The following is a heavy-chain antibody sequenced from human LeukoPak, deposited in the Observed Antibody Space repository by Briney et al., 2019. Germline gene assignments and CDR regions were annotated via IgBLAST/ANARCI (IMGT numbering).Heavy chain of an antibody. CDR3: AKGNMIVVVEDAFDI. V-gene: IGHV3-21*04. CDR2: ISSSSTYI. CDR1: GFTFSSYN. J-gene: IGHJ3*02. D-gene: IGHD3-22*01. Sequence: PGGSLRLSCAASGFTFSSYNMNWVRQAPGKGLEWVSSISSSSTYIYYADSVKGRFTISRDNSKNTLYLQMNSLRAEDTAVYYCAKGNMIVVVEDAFDIWGQGTMVTVSS.